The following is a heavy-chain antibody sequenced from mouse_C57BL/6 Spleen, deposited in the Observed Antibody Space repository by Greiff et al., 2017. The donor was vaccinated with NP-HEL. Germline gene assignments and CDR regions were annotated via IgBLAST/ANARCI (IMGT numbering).Heavy chain of an antibody. CDR3: AKNDYGYYYAMDY. Sequence: VQLQQSGPGLVQPSQSLSITCTVSGFSLTSYGVHWVRQSPGKGLEWLGVIWRGGSTDYNAAFMSRLSITKDNSKSQVFFKMNSLQADDTAIYYCAKNDYGYYYAMDYWGQGTSVTVSS. V-gene: IGHV2-5*01. CDR1: GFSLTSYG. D-gene: IGHD2-4*01. CDR2: IWRGGST. J-gene: IGHJ4*01.